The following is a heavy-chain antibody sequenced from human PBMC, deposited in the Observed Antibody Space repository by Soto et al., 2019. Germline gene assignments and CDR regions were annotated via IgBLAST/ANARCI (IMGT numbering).Heavy chain of an antibody. CDR3: ARARCKYSSGWRKLDY. CDR1: GYTFTSYD. J-gene: IGHJ4*02. CDR2: MNPNSGNT. Sequence: ASVKVSCKASGYTFTSYDINWVRQATGQGLEWMGWMNPNSGNTGYAQKFQGRVTMTRNTSISTAYMELSSLRSEDTAVYYCARARCKYSSGWRKLDYWGQGTLVTVSS. V-gene: IGHV1-8*01. D-gene: IGHD6-19*01.